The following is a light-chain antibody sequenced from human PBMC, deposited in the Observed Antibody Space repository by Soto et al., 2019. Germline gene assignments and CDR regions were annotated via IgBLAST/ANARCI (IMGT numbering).Light chain of an antibody. CDR1: QSVSSN. J-gene: IGKJ5*01. CDR3: QQYNKWPPIT. CDR2: RAS. Sequence: EIVMTQSPATLSVSPGERATLSCRASQSVSSNLAWYQQKPGQAPRLLVYRASTRATGIPARFSGSGSGTEFTLTISSLQSEDFALYSCQQYNKWPPITFGQGTRLEIK. V-gene: IGKV3-15*01.